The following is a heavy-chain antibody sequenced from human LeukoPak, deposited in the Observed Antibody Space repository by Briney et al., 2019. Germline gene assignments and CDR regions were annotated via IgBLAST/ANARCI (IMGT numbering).Heavy chain of an antibody. CDR1: GGSISSYY. CDR2: IYTSGST. CDR3: ARVSGGYGDYYPYYYYYYMDV. V-gene: IGHV4-4*07. J-gene: IGHJ6*03. D-gene: IGHD4-17*01. Sequence: PSETLSLTCAVSGGSISSYYWSWIRQPAGKGLEWIGRIYTSGSTNYNPSLKSRVTMSVDTSKNQFSLKLSSVTAADTAVYYCARVSGGYGDYYPYYYYYYMDVWGKGTTVTISS.